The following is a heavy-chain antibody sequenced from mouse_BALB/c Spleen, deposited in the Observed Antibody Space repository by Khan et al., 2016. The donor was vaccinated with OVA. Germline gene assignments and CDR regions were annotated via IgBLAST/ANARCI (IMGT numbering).Heavy chain of an antibody. D-gene: IGHD1-2*01. J-gene: IGHJ2*01. CDR2: IDYSGNT. CDR3: VSYDGYCFDY. V-gene: IGHV3-8*02. CDR1: GDSITSGY. Sequence: EVQLQESGPSLVKPSQTLSLTCSVTGDSITSGYWNWIRKFPGNKFEYMGYIDYSGNTYYNPSLESRISITRDTSKNHYYLQLNSVTTEDTATYYWVSYDGYCFDYWGQGTTLTVSS.